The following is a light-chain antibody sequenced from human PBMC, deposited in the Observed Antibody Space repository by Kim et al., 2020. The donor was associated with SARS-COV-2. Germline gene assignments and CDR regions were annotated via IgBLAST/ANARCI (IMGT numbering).Light chain of an antibody. J-gene: IGKJ4*02. CDR1: QGINTY. V-gene: IGKV1-27*01. Sequence: DIQMTQSPSSLSASLGDRVTITCRASQGINTYLAWYQQKPGKLPPLLIYGASTLQSGVPSRFSGSGSGTDFTLSISSLQSEDVATHYCQKYDNGIRTFGAGTKVDIK. CDR3: QKYDNGIRT. CDR2: GAS.